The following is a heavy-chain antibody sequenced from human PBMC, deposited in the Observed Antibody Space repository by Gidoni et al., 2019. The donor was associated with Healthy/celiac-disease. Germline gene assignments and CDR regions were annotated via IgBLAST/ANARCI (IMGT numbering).Heavy chain of an antibody. Sequence: EVQLLQSGAEVKKPGESLRISCKGSGYSFTSYWISWVRQMPGKGLEWMGRIDPSDSYTNYSPSFQGHVTISADKSISTAYLQWSSLKASDTAMYYCAHSLGYSYGSIYYMDVWGKGTTVTVSS. CDR1: GYSFTSYW. CDR2: IDPSDSYT. CDR3: AHSLGYSYGSIYYMDV. D-gene: IGHD5-18*01. J-gene: IGHJ6*03. V-gene: IGHV5-10-1*01.